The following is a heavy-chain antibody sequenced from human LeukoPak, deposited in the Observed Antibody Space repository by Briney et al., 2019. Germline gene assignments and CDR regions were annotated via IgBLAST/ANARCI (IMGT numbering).Heavy chain of an antibody. CDR3: SRDPTYYLRYGYFDY. CDR1: GFTFSSYA. D-gene: IGHD1-26*01. CDR2: INNVGSHI. Sequence: GGSLRLSCAASGFTFSSYAMHRVRQAPGKGLEWVSSINNVGSHIYYAGSVKGRFTISRDNTKNSLYLQMNSLRAEDTAVYYCSRDPTYYLRYGYFDYWGQGALVTVSS. J-gene: IGHJ4*02. V-gene: IGHV3-21*01.